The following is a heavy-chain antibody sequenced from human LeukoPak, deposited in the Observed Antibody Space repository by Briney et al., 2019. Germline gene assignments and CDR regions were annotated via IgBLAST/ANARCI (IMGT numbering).Heavy chain of an antibody. CDR1: GYSFTSYW. D-gene: IGHD3-10*01. V-gene: IGHV5-51*01. Sequence: GESLKISCKGSGYSFTSYWIGWVRQMPGKGLEWMGIIYPGDSDSRYSPSFQGQVTISANKSISTAYLQWSSLRASDTAMYYCARGEAARYYYGSGSYYYWGQGTLVTVSS. CDR2: IYPGDSDS. J-gene: IGHJ4*02. CDR3: ARGEAARYYYGSGSYYY.